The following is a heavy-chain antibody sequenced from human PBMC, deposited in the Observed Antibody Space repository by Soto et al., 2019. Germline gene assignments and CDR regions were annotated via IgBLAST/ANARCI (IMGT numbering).Heavy chain of an antibody. CDR1: GYTFTGYY. CDR2: INPKSGDT. CDR3: ARGSPRMGALPTY. Sequence: ASVNVSCKASGYTFTGYYIHWVRQVPGQGLEWMGWINPKSGDTNYAQKFQGRVSMTRDTSITTAYMEVSRLKSDDTAVYYCARGSPRMGALPTYWGQGTLVTVSS. J-gene: IGHJ4*02. V-gene: IGHV1-2*02. D-gene: IGHD1-26*01.